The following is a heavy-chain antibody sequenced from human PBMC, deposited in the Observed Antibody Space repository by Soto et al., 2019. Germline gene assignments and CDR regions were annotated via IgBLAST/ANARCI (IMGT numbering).Heavy chain of an antibody. CDR3: ARDQWPRLRDFDRTFEFAP. Sequence: QVQLVQSGAEVKKPGASVKVSCKASGYTFTSYGISWVRQAPGQGLEWMGWISAYNGNTNYAQKLQSRVTMPTDTTTSTAYMELRSLRSDDTAVYYCARDQWPRLRDFDRTFEFAPWGQGTLVTVSS. J-gene: IGHJ5*02. V-gene: IGHV1-18*01. CDR2: ISAYNGNT. CDR1: GYTFTSYG. D-gene: IGHD3-9*01.